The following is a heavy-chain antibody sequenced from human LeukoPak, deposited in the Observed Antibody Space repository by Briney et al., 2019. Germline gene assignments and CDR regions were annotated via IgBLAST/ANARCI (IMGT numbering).Heavy chain of an antibody. Sequence: GGSLRLSCAASGFTFSSYSMDWVRQAPGKGLEWVSSISSSSSYIYYADSVKGRFTISRDNAKNSLYLQMNSLRAEDTAVYYCARDSEVLRFLEWSYYFDYWGQGTLVTVSS. CDR2: ISSSSSYI. CDR3: ARDSEVLRFLEWSYYFDY. V-gene: IGHV3-21*01. CDR1: GFTFSSYS. J-gene: IGHJ4*02. D-gene: IGHD3-3*01.